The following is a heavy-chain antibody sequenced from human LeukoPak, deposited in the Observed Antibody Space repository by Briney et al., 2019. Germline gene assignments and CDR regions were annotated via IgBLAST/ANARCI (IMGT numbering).Heavy chain of an antibody. CDR2: ICSNGGCT. D-gene: IGHD4-23*01. CDR3: ATGNSDGYYYYYMGV. V-gene: IGHV3-64*01. CDR1: GFTLSSYA. Sequence: GGSLRLSCAASGFTLSSYAMYWVRQAPGKGLEFVSAICSNGGCTYYANSVKGRFTISRDNSKNTLYLQMGSLRAEDMAVYYCATGNSDGYYYYYMGVWGKGTTVTVSS. J-gene: IGHJ6*03.